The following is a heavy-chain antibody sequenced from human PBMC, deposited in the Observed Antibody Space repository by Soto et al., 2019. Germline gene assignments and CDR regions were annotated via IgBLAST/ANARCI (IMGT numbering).Heavy chain of an antibody. D-gene: IGHD3-3*01. CDR2: MNPNSGNT. V-gene: IGHV1-8*02. CDR1: GYTFTSNG. Sequence: ASVEVTCKASGYTFTSNGSNWVRQDNGQGLEWMGWMNPNSGNTGYAQKFQGRVTMTRNTSISTAYMELSSLRSEDTAVYYCARVSANDFWINPSDYGMDVWGQGTTVTGFS. CDR3: ARVSANDFWINPSDYGMDV. J-gene: IGHJ6*02.